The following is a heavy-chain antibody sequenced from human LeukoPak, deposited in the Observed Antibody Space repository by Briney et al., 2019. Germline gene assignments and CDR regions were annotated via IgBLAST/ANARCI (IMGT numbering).Heavy chain of an antibody. V-gene: IGHV3-23*01. CDR3: AKGYDFWSGYYFDY. J-gene: IGHJ4*02. CDR1: GFTFSSYA. D-gene: IGHD3-3*01. CDR2: ISGSGGST. Sequence: GGSLRLSCAASGFTFSSYAMSWVRQAPGKGLEWVSAISGSGGSTYYADSVKGRFTISRDNSKNTLYLQMNSLRAEDTAVYYCAKGYDFWSGYYFDYWAREPWSPSPQ.